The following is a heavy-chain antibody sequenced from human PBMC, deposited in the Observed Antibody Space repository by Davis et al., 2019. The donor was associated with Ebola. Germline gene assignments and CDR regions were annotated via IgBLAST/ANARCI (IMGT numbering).Heavy chain of an antibody. J-gene: IGHJ6*02. CDR2: INSDGSST. CDR3: ASWFSVTTSGNYYYYYGMDV. Sequence: GESLKISCAASGFTFSSYWMHWVRQAPGKGLVWVSRINSDGSSTSYADSVKGRFTISRDNAKNSLYLQMNSLRAEDTAVYYCASWFSVTTSGNYYYYYGMDVWGQGTTVTVSS. V-gene: IGHV3-74*01. CDR1: GFTFSSYW. D-gene: IGHD4-17*01.